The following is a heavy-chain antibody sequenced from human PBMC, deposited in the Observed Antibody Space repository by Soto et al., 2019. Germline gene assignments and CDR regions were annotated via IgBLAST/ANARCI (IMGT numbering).Heavy chain of an antibody. CDR1: GGSVSSGNYY. V-gene: IGHV4-61*01. D-gene: IGHD1-26*01. Sequence: QVQLQESGSGLVKPSETLSLTCTVSGGSVSSGNYYWSWIRQPPGKGLEWIGYIFLTGTTNYNPSLKSRVAISLDTSMNQFSLKLSSVTAADTAVYYCTRAPVSGSYCFDFWGQGTPVTVSS. CDR2: IFLTGTT. J-gene: IGHJ4*02. CDR3: TRAPVSGSYCFDF.